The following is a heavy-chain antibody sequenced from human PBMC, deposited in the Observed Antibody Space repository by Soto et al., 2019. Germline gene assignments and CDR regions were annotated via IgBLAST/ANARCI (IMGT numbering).Heavy chain of an antibody. CDR1: GFTFSSYD. J-gene: IGHJ4*02. CDR3: AREGYCSGGTCHSFDY. Sequence: GGSLRLSCAASGFTFSSYDMHWVRQATGKGLEWVSAIGIAGDTYYPGSVKGRFTISRENAKTSLYLQMNSLRAEDTAVYYCAREGYCSGGTCHSFDYWGQGTLVTVS. CDR2: IGIAGDT. V-gene: IGHV3-13*01. D-gene: IGHD2-15*01.